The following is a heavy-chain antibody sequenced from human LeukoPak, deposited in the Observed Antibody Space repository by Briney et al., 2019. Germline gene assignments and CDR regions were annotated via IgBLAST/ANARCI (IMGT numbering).Heavy chain of an antibody. Sequence: GGSLRLSCAASGFTFSKYWTHWVRQAPGKGLVWVSRINSDGSRTNYADSVKGRFTISRDNAKNTLYLHMNSLRAEDTAVYYCARDPRQWLAYFEAFDIWGQGTMVTVSS. CDR1: GFTFSKYW. J-gene: IGHJ3*02. V-gene: IGHV3-74*01. CDR2: INSDGSRT. CDR3: ARDPRQWLAYFEAFDI. D-gene: IGHD6-19*01.